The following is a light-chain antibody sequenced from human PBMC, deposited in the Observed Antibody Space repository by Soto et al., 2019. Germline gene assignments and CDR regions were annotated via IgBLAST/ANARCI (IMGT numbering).Light chain of an antibody. J-gene: IGKJ5*01. V-gene: IGKV4-1*01. CDR2: WAS. CDR3: QQYYSYPRT. Sequence: DIVMTQSPDSLAVSLGERATINCKSSQSVLYSSNNKNHLAWYQQKPGQPPKLLISWASTRDSGVPDRFSGSGSGTDFTLTISCLQSEDFATYYCQQYYSYPRTFGQGTRLEIK. CDR1: QSVLYSSNNKNH.